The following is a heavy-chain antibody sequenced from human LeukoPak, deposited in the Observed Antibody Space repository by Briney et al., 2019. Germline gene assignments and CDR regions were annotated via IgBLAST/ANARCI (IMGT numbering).Heavy chain of an antibody. D-gene: IGHD3-10*01. Sequence: GESLKISCKGSGYSFTSYWIGWVRQMPGKGLEWMGIIYPGDSDTRYSPSFQGQVAISADKSISTAYLQWSSLKASDTAMYYCARSMRLWFGELGWFDPWGQGTLVTVSS. V-gene: IGHV5-51*01. J-gene: IGHJ5*02. CDR2: IYPGDSDT. CDR1: GYSFTSYW. CDR3: ARSMRLWFGELGWFDP.